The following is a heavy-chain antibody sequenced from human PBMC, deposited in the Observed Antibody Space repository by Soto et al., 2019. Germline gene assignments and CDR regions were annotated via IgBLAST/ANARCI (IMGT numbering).Heavy chain of an antibody. D-gene: IGHD5-18*01. CDR2: IYPRESDT. J-gene: IGHJ4*02. Sequence: PGESLKIYCKGSGYSFTRYWIGWVRQIPWKGLEWMGIIYPRESDTRYSTSFQGQVTISADKSISTAYLQWSSLKASDTAMYYCARAGWIRPMGTDYWGKGTLVTVSS. CDR3: ARAGWIRPMGTDY. V-gene: IGHV5-51*01. CDR1: GYSFTRYW.